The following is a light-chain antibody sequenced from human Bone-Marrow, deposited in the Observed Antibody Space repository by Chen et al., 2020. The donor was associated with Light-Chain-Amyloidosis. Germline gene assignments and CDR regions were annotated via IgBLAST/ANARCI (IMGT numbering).Light chain of an antibody. CDR2: RDT. J-gene: IGLJ2*01. V-gene: IGLV3-25*03. CDR1: DLPTKY. Sequence: SYELTQPPSVSVSPGQTARITCSGDDLPTKYAYWYQQKPGQAPVLVIHRDTERPSGISERLSGSRSGTTATLTISGVQAEDEDDYHCQAADSSGTYEVIFGGGTKLTVL. CDR3: QAADSSGTYEVI.